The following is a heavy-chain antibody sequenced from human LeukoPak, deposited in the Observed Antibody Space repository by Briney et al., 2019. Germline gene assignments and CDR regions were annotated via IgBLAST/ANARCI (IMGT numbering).Heavy chain of an antibody. CDR2: IFPDDSDT. CDR3: ARDALGSSWPLTSFDY. CDR1: GYNFAHDW. Sequence: GESLKISCKGSGYNFAHDWIGWVRQMPGKGLEWMGIIFPDDSDTIYSPSFQGHVTISADKSINTAYLQWSDLKASDTAMYYCARDALGSSWPLTSFDYWGQGTLVTVSS. D-gene: IGHD6-13*01. J-gene: IGHJ4*02. V-gene: IGHV5-51*01.